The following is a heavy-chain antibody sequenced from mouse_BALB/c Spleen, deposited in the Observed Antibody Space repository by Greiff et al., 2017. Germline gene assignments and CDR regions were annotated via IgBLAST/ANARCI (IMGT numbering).Heavy chain of an antibody. CDR1: GYSITSDYA. CDR2: ISYSGST. J-gene: IGHJ3*01. CDR3: ARDGNYGFAWFAY. D-gene: IGHD1-2*01. V-gene: IGHV3-2*02. Sequence: EVKVEESGPGLVKPSQSLSLTCTVTGYSITSDYAWNWIRQFPGNKLEWMGYISYSGSTSYNPSLKSRISITRDTSKNQFFLQLNSVTTEDTATYYCARDGNYGFAWFAYWGQGTLVTVSA.